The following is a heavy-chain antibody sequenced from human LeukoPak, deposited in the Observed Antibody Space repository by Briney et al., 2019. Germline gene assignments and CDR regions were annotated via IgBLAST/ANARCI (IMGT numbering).Heavy chain of an antibody. CDR1: GGTFSSYA. D-gene: IGHD3-9*01. CDR3: ASLYYDILTGYYEGYGDFDY. V-gene: IGHV1-2*06. Sequence: ASVKVSCKASGGTFSSYAISRVRQAPGQGLEWMGRINPNSGGTNYAQKFQGRVTMTRDTSISTAYMELSRLRSDDTAVYYCASLYYDILTGYYEGYGDFDYWGQGTLVTVSS. CDR2: INPNSGGT. J-gene: IGHJ4*02.